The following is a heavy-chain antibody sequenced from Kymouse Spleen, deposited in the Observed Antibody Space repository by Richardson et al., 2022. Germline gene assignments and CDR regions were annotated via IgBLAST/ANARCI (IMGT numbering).Heavy chain of an antibody. V-gene: IGHV3-53*01. CDR3: ARDRYNWNDGYYFDY. CDR1: GFTVSSNY. D-gene: IGHD1-1*01. CDR2: IYSGGST. Sequence: EVQLVESGGGLIQPGGSLRLSCAASGFTVSSNYMSWVRQAPGKGLEWVSVIYSGGSTYYADSVKGRFTISRDNSKNTLYLQMNSLRAEDTAVYYCARDRYNWNDGYYFDYWGQGTLVTVSS. J-gene: IGHJ4*02.